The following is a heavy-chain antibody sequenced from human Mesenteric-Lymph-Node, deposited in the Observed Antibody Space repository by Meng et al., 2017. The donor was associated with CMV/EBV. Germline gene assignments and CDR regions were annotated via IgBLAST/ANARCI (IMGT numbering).Heavy chain of an antibody. D-gene: IGHD2-2*03. V-gene: IGHV1-69*05. CDR1: YA. Sequence: YASSRVRKGAGDGLEWMGGIIRIFGTANCARKFQGGVTITTDESTSTAYMELSSLRSEDTAVYYCARVADRGGYCSSTSCYYYGMDVWGQGTTVTVSS. J-gene: IGHJ6*02. CDR2: IIRIFGTA. CDR3: ARVADRGGYCSSTSCYYYGMDV.